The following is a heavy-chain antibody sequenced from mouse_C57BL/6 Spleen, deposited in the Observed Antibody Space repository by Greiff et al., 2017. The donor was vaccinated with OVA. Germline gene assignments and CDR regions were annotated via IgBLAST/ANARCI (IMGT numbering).Heavy chain of an antibody. CDR1: GYAFSSYW. Sequence: VQLKESGAELVKPGASVKISCKASGYAFSSYWMNWVKQRPGKGLEWIGQIYPGDGDTNYNGKFKGKATLTADKSSSTAYMQLSSLTSEDSAVYFCARDYYGSSYEWYFDVWGTGTTVTVSS. D-gene: IGHD1-1*01. CDR2: IYPGDGDT. V-gene: IGHV1-80*01. J-gene: IGHJ1*03. CDR3: ARDYYGSSYEWYFDV.